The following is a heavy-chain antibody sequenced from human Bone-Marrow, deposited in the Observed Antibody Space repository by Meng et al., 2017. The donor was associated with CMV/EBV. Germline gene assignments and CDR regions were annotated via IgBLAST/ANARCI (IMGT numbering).Heavy chain of an antibody. D-gene: IGHD3-22*01. V-gene: IGHV4-4*07. CDR3: ARWRHYDSGYYGFDS. Sequence: SGGFVSGYYWTWMRQPAGKGLEWIGRIFSPGITYYNPSLKSRVTMSVDTSVNQFSLKLRSVTAADTAVYYCARWRHYDSGYYGFDSWGQGTLVTVSS. J-gene: IGHJ4*02. CDR1: GGFVSGYY. CDR2: IFSPGIT.